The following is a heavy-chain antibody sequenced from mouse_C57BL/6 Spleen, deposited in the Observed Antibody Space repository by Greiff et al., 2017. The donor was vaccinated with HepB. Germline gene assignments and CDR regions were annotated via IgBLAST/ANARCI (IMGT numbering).Heavy chain of an antibody. Sequence: VQLQQPGTELVKPGASVKLSCKASGYTFTSYWMHWVKQRPGQGLEWIGNINPSNGGTNYNEKFKSKATLTVDKSSSTAYMQLSSLTSEDSAVYYCARDLATTVVATDYWGQGTTRTVSS. CDR1: GYTFTSYW. CDR2: INPSNGGT. V-gene: IGHV1-53*01. J-gene: IGHJ2*01. D-gene: IGHD1-1*01. CDR3: ARDLATTVVATDY.